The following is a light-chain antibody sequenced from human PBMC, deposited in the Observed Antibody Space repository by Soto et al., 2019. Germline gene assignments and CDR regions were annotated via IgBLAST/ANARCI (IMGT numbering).Light chain of an antibody. CDR2: GAS. CDR3: QQYGSLPQT. CDR1: QRVASSY. Sequence: IVLTQSPDILSLSPGERATLSCRASQRVASSYLAWYQQRPDQAPRLLIFGASTRPTGIPDRFSGSGSGTDFTLTISRLEPEDFAVYQCQQYGSLPQTFGQGTYLEIK. V-gene: IGKV3-20*01. J-gene: IGKJ2*01.